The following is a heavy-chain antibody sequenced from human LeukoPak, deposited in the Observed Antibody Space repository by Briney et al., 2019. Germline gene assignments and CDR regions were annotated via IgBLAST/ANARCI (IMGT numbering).Heavy chain of an antibody. Sequence: PGGSLRLSCAASGVSFSRDGLHWGRQAPGKGGEWGSVISNDGSNENYADSVKGRFTISRENTKNTLYMQKNRVREEETGVYYSAKVPGSRWVYDYPLSGLDYWGQRTLVTVS. CDR3: AKVPGSRWVYDYPLSGLDY. J-gene: IGHJ4*02. CDR1: GVSFSRDG. V-gene: IGHV3-30*18. CDR2: ISNDGSNE. D-gene: IGHD5/OR15-5a*01.